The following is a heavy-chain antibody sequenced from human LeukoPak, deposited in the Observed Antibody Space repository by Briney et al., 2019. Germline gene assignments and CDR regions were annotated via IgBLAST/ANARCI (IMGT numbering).Heavy chain of an antibody. V-gene: IGHV3-15*01. CDR2: IQNKADGGTT. CDR3: TTDGTPIWGRTLDS. J-gene: IGHJ4*02. D-gene: IGHD7-27*01. CDR1: GFTFSNAW. Sequence: PGGSLRLSCAASGFTFSNAWMSWVRQAPGKGLEWVVRIQNKADGGTTDYAAPVKGRFTISRDDSKNTLYLQMNSLKTEDTAVYYCTTDGTPIWGRTLDSWGQGTLVTVSS.